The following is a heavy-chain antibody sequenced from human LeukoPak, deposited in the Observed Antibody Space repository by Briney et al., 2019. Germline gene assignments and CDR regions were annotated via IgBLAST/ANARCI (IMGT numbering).Heavy chain of an antibody. CDR2: IYHSGST. D-gene: IGHD6-6*01. CDR1: GGSISSSNW. J-gene: IGHJ4*02. CDR3: AWIRLGSSSFCDY. V-gene: IGHV4-4*02. Sequence: SETLSLTCAVSGGSISSSNWWSWVRQPPGKGLEWIGEIYHSGSTNYNPSLKSRVTISVDTSKNQFSLKLSSVTAADTAVYYCAWIRLGSSSFCDYWGQGTLVTVSS.